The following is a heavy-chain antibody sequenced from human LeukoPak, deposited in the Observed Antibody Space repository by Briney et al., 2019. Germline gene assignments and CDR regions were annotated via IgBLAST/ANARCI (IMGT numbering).Heavy chain of an antibody. Sequence: PSETLTLTCTVSGGSFSGYYWSWIRQPPGKGLEWIGCIYCSSSTNYNPSSKSRVTISGDKSRNQSSLRLSTVTAADTAVYFCARRNYGDYDHYFDYWGQGILVTVSS. CDR3: ARRNYGDYDHYFDY. J-gene: IGHJ4*02. D-gene: IGHD4-17*01. CDR2: IYCSSST. CDR1: GGSFSGYY. V-gene: IGHV4-59*08.